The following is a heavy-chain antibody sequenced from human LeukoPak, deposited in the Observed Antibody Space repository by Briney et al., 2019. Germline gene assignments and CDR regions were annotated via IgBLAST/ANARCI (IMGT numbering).Heavy chain of an antibody. V-gene: IGHV4-31*03. D-gene: IGHD6-19*01. CDR2: IYYSGST. Sequence: SETLSLTCTVSDGSISSGGYYWSWIRQHPGKGLEWIRYIYYSGSTYYNPSLKSRVTISVDTSKNQFSLKLSSVTAADTAVYYCARDGTGYRSGFYAFDIWGQGTMVTVSS. CDR1: DGSISSGGYY. J-gene: IGHJ3*02. CDR3: ARDGTGYRSGFYAFDI.